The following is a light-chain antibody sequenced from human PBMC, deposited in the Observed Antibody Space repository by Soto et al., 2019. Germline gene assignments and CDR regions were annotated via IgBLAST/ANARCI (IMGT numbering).Light chain of an antibody. CDR2: GAS. CDR1: QSVSSSV. Sequence: EIVLTQSPGTLSLSPGERTTLSCRASQSVSSSVLPWYHPKPGQAPRLRIYGASCRATGIPARVSGSWSGTAATLTSSRLEPEGFAVYYCQQYGSSPWTFGQGTKVEIK. J-gene: IGKJ1*01. V-gene: IGKV3-20*01. CDR3: QQYGSSPWT.